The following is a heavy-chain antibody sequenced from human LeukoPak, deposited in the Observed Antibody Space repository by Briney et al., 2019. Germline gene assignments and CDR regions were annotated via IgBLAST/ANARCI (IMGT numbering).Heavy chain of an antibody. V-gene: IGHV3-53*01. CDR2: IYSGGST. D-gene: IGHD4-11*01. J-gene: IGHJ4*02. Sequence: GGSLRLSCAASGFTVSSNYMSWVRQAPGKGLEWVSVIYSGGSTYYADSVKGRFTISRDNSKNTLYLQMNSLRAEDTAVYYCARESYSNYVADYWGQGTLVTVSS. CDR1: GFTVSSNY. CDR3: ARESYSNYVADY.